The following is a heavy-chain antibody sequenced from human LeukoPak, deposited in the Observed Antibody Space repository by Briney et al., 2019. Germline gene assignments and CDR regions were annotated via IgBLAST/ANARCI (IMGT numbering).Heavy chain of an antibody. V-gene: IGHV3-7*01. D-gene: IGHD2-2*01. CDR3: ARDWWGLGDRNSASRYRLT. Sequence: GGSLRLSCAASGFTFSSYWMSWVRQAPGKGLGWVANIKQDGSEKYYVDSVKGRFTISRDNAKNSLYLQMNSLRAEDTAVYYCARDWWGLGDRNSASRYRLTWGQGILVTVSS. CDR2: IKQDGSEK. CDR1: GFTFSSYW. J-gene: IGHJ4*02.